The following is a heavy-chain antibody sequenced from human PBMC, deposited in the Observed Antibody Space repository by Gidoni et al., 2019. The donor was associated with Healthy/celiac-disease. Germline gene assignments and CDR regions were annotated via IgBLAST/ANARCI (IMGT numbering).Heavy chain of an antibody. CDR2: ISGSGVST. Sequence: EVQLLESGGGLVQPGGSLRLPCAASGFTFSSYAMSWVRQAPGKGLECVSAISGSGVSTYYADSVKGRFTISRDNSKNTLYLQMNSLRAEDTAVYYCAKDSMIVVVISAFDIWGQGTMVTVSS. D-gene: IGHD3-22*01. CDR3: AKDSMIVVVISAFDI. J-gene: IGHJ3*02. CDR1: GFTFSSYA. V-gene: IGHV3-23*01.